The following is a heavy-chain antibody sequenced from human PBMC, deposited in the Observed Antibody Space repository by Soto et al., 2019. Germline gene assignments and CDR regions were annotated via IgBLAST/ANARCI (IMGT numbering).Heavy chain of an antibody. V-gene: IGHV3-15*07. CDR1: GFTFSNAG. Sequence: PGGSLRLSCAASGFTFSNAGMNWARQPQVKGVERVGRIKSKTDGGTTDYAALVKGRFTISRDDSKNTLYLQMNSLKTEDTAVYYCTTDDESQLYYDFWSGYYYHYYYGMDVWGQGTTVTLSS. CDR3: TTDDESQLYYDFWSGYYYHYYYGMDV. D-gene: IGHD3-3*01. CDR2: IKSKTDGGTT. J-gene: IGHJ6*02.